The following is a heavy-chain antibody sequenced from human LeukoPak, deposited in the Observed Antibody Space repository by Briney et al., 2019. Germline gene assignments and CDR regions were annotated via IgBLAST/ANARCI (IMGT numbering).Heavy chain of an antibody. CDR3: ARLVVVPAALGGAFDI. J-gene: IGHJ3*02. V-gene: IGHV3-9*02. Sequence: GRSLRLSCAASGFTSDDYAMHWVRQAPGKGLEWVSGISWNSGSIGYADSVKGRFTISRDNAKNSLYLQMNSLRAEDMALYYCARLVVVPAALGGAFDIWGQGTMVTVSS. CDR1: GFTSDDYA. D-gene: IGHD2-2*01. CDR2: ISWNSGSI.